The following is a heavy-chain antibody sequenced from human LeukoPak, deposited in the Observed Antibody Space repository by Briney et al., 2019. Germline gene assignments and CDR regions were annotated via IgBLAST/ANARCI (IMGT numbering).Heavy chain of an antibody. CDR2: ISGSGSST. CDR3: ARSNRGVIQLPDY. D-gene: IGHD5-18*01. Sequence: GGSLRLSCAASGFTFSSHAMSWVRQAPGKGLEWVSGISGSGSSTFYADSVKGRFTISRDSSKNTLYLQMNSLRVEDTAMYYCARSNRGVIQLPDYWGQGTLVTVSS. J-gene: IGHJ4*02. V-gene: IGHV3-23*01. CDR1: GFTFSSHA.